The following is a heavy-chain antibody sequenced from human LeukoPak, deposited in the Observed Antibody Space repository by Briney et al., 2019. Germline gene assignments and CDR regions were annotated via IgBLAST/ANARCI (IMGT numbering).Heavy chain of an antibody. Sequence: SETLSLTCTVSGGSISSCYWSWIRQPAGKGLEWIGRIYTSGSTNYNPSLKSRVTMSVDTSKNQFSLKLSSVTAADTAVYYCAREPNNCGGDCYGAAFDIWGQGTMVTVAS. CDR2: IYTSGST. D-gene: IGHD2-21*02. J-gene: IGHJ3*02. V-gene: IGHV4-4*07. CDR1: GGSISSCY. CDR3: AREPNNCGGDCYGAAFDI.